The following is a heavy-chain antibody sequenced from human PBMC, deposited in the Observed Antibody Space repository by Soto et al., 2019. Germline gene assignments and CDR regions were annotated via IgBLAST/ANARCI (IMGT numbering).Heavy chain of an antibody. D-gene: IGHD3-9*01. CDR3: ARPNFDWLSDAFDI. J-gene: IGHJ3*02. V-gene: IGHV4-34*01. CDR1: GGPFSGYY. Sequence: KPSETLSLTCAVYGGPFSGYYWSWIRQPPGKGLEWIGEINHSGSTNYNPSLKSRVTISVDTSKNQFSLKLSSVTAADTAVYYCARPNFDWLSDAFDIWGQGTMVTVSS. CDR2: INHSGST.